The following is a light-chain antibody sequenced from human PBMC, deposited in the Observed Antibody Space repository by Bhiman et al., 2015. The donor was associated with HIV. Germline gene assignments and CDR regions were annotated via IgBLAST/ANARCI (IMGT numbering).Light chain of an antibody. V-gene: IGLV1-40*01. J-gene: IGLJ1*01. CDR3: TSYTATASFV. Sequence: QSVLTQPPSVSGAPGQRVTISCTGSSSNIGAGYDVHWFQQLPKTAPKLLIYGNSNRPSGVPDRFSGSKSGTSASLAITGLQAEDEADYYCTSYTATASFVFGGATKVTVL. CDR1: SSNIGAGYD. CDR2: GNS.